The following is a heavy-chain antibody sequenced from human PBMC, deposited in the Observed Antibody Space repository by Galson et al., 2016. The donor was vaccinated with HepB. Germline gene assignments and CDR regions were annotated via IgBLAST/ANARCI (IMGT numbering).Heavy chain of an antibody. CDR2: FDPEDGET. CDR1: GYTLTELS. Sequence: SVKVSCKVSGYTLTELSMHWVRQAPGKGLEWMGGFDPEDGETIYAQKFQGRVTMTEDTSTDTAYMELSSLRSEDTAVYYCATGEQLERRPDMRTPLPHFDPWGQGTPVTVSS. J-gene: IGHJ5*02. CDR3: ATGEQLERRPDMRTPLPHFDP. D-gene: IGHD1-1*01. V-gene: IGHV1-24*01.